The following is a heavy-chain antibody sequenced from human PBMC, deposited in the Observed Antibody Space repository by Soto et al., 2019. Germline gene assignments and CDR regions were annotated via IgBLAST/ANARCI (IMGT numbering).Heavy chain of an antibody. Sequence: GGSLRLSCAASGFTFSSYAMSWVRQAPGKGLEWVSAISGSGGSTYYADSVEGRFTISRDNSKNTLYLQMNSLRAEDTAVYYCAKDSYYGSGSYYYYMDVWGKGTTVTVSS. CDR1: GFTFSSYA. D-gene: IGHD3-10*01. V-gene: IGHV3-23*01. CDR2: ISGSGGST. J-gene: IGHJ6*03. CDR3: AKDSYYGSGSYYYYMDV.